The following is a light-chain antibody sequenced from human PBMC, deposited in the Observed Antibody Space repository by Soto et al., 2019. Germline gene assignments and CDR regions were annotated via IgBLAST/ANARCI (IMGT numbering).Light chain of an antibody. V-gene: IGKV1-8*01. CDR2: AAS. CDR3: QQYYSYGFT. CDR1: QGISSY. J-gene: IGKJ3*01. Sequence: AIRMTQSPSSLSASTGDRVTITCRASQGISSYLAWYQQKPGKAPKLLIYAASTLQSGVPSRFSGSGSGTDFTLNISCLQSDDVETYYCQQYYSYGFTFGPGTKVDIK.